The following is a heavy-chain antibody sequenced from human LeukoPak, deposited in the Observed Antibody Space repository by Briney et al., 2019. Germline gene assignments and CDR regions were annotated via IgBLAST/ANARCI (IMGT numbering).Heavy chain of an antibody. D-gene: IGHD1-26*01. CDR2: INAHNGNT. J-gene: IGHJ4*02. CDR1: GYTFTYYV. Sequence: ASVKVSCKTSGYTFTYYVISWVRQAPGQGLEWMGWINAHNGNTNDAQKFQGRVTMTTDTSTSTAYIELRSLRSDDTAVYYCARGEKPYDYWGQGTLVSVSS. V-gene: IGHV1-18*01. CDR3: ARGEKPYDY.